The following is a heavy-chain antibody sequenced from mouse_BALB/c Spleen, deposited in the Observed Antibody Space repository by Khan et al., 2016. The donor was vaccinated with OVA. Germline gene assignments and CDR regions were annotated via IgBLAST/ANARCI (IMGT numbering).Heavy chain of an antibody. V-gene: IGHV3-2*02. D-gene: IGHD1-1*01. CDR1: GYSITSDYA. CDR2: ISYSGRT. CDR3: ARSVTITTVVATYFDY. Sequence: EVQLQESGPGLVKPSQSLSLTCTVTGYSITSDYAWNWIRQFPGNKLEWVGYISYSGRTSYNPSLKSRISITRATSKNQFFLQLSSVTTEDTATYDGARSVTITTVVATYFDYWGQGTTLTVSS. J-gene: IGHJ2*01.